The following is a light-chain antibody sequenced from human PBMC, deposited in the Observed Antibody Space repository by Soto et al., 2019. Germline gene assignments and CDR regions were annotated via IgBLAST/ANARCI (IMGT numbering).Light chain of an antibody. Sequence: EIVLTQSPGTLSLSPGERATLSCRASQSVSSSYLAWYQQKPGQAPRLLIYGASSRATGIPDRFSGSGSGTDFTLTISRLEPEDFAVYYRQQYGNSPETFGQGTKVEIK. CDR1: QSVSSSY. V-gene: IGKV3-20*01. CDR2: GAS. CDR3: QQYGNSPET. J-gene: IGKJ1*01.